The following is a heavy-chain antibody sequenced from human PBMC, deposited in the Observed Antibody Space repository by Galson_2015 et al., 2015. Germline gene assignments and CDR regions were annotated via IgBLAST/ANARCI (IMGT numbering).Heavy chain of an antibody. CDR1: GYTFKTYS. J-gene: IGHJ4*02. D-gene: IGHD6-13*01. V-gene: IGHV3-23*01. CDR2: IDDSGGMT. Sequence: SLRLSCAASGYTFKTYSMSWVRQAPGKGLEWVSFIDDSGGMTHYGDSVKGRFTISRDNSQNTLYLQMSSLRVDDTAVYYCANAKENLPAAFWGQGTLVVVSS. CDR3: ANAKENLPAAF.